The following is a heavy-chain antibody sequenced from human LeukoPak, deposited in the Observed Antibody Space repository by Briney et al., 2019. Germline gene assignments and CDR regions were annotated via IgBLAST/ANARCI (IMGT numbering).Heavy chain of an antibody. V-gene: IGHV3-23*01. D-gene: IGHD3-9*01. CDR3: AKDNVLRYFDWFGATSSALDY. Sequence: GRSLRLSCAASGFTFSSYAMSWVRQAPGKGLEWVSAISGSGGSTYYADSVKGRFTISRDNSKNTLYLQMNSLRAEDTAVYYCAKDNVLRYFDWFGATSSALDYWGQGTLVTVSS. J-gene: IGHJ4*02. CDR2: ISGSGGST. CDR1: GFTFSSYA.